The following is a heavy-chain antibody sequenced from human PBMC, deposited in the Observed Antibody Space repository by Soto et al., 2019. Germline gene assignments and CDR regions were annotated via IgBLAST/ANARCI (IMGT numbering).Heavy chain of an antibody. CDR3: VRIRYQLPSSVLWLDP. J-gene: IGHJ5*02. CDR1: GGFLSESY. CDR2: INHVGGT. Sequence: TSENLSLTCAVYGGFLSESYWTWIRQPPGKGLEWIGEINHVGGTNYNPSLKSRVTMSVDTSQNQFSLRLISVTAADTAMYFCVRIRYQLPSSVLWLDPWGQGTPGSVSS. D-gene: IGHD3-16*01. V-gene: IGHV4-34*01.